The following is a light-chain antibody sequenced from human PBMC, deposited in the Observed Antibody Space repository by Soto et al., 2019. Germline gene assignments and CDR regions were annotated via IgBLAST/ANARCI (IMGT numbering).Light chain of an antibody. CDR1: QNVFSN. CDR3: QQYNNWPLT. Sequence: ILLTQSPXTXXXXPXXXAILSFXSSQNVFSNLAWYQQKPGQAPRLLIYGASTRATGVPARFSGSGSGTEFTLTISSLQSEDVAVYWCQQYNNWPLTFGPGTRLEIK. CDR2: GAS. J-gene: IGKJ5*01. V-gene: IGKV3D-15*01.